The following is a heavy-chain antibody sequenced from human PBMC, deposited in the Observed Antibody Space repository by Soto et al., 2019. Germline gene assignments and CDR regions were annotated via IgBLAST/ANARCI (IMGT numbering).Heavy chain of an antibody. J-gene: IGHJ3*02. Sequence: GGSLRLSCAASGFTVSSNYMSWVRQAPGKGLEWVSVIYSGGSTYYADSVKGRFTISRDNSKNTLYLQMNSLRAEDTAVYYCARDTPQYYYDSSGYDAFDIWGQGTMVTVSS. CDR3: ARDTPQYYYDSSGYDAFDI. CDR2: IYSGGST. V-gene: IGHV3-53*01. CDR1: GFTVSSNY. D-gene: IGHD3-22*01.